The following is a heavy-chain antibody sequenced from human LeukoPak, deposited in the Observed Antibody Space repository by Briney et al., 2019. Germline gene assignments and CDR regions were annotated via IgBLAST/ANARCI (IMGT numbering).Heavy chain of an antibody. D-gene: IGHD3-3*01. J-gene: IGHJ3*02. CDR3: AKDIAYYDFWSGGDAFDI. Sequence: PGRSLRLSCAASGFTFSSYAMHWVRQAPGKGLEWVAVISYDGSNKYYADSVKGRFTISRDNSKNTLYLQMNSLRAEDAAVYYCAKDIAYYDFWSGGDAFDIWGQGTMVTVSS. CDR2: ISYDGSNK. V-gene: IGHV3-30-3*01. CDR1: GFTFSSYA.